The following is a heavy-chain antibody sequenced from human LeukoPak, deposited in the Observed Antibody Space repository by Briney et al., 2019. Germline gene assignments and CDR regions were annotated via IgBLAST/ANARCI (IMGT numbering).Heavy chain of an antibody. Sequence: SETLSLTCTVSGGSISSSSYYWGWIRQPPGKGLEWIGSIYYSGSTNYNPSLKSRVTISVDTSKNQFSLKLSSVTAADTAVYYCAREARDIVVVPAATFDYWGQGTLVTVSS. V-gene: IGHV4-39*07. CDR1: GGSISSSSYY. CDR2: IYYSGST. CDR3: AREARDIVVVPAATFDY. J-gene: IGHJ4*02. D-gene: IGHD2-2*01.